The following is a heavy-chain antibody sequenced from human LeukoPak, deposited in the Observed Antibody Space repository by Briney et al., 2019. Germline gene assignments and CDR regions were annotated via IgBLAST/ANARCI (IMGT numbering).Heavy chain of an antibody. J-gene: IGHJ4*02. CDR2: ISSTSTYI. D-gene: IGHD5-18*01. V-gene: IGHV3-21*01. Sequence: PGRSLRLSCLASGFTFSSYGMHWVRQAPGKGLEWVSSISSTSTYIYYTDSVKGRFTISRDNAKNSLYMQMNSLRAEDTAVYYCAIDPGTVDTPMVPVWDYWGQGTVVTVSS. CDR3: AIDPGTVDTPMVPVWDY. CDR1: GFTFSSYG.